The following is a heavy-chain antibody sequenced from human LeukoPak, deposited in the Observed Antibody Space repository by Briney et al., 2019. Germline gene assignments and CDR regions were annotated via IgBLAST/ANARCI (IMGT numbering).Heavy chain of an antibody. D-gene: IGHD6-13*01. Sequence: GESLKISCKGSGYSFTIYWIGWVRQMPGKGLEWMGIIYPGDSDTRYSPSFQGQVTISADKSISTAYPQWSSLKASDTAMYYCARQRYSSSWSDFDYWGQGTLVTVSS. CDR2: IYPGDSDT. J-gene: IGHJ4*02. CDR3: ARQRYSSSWSDFDY. V-gene: IGHV5-51*01. CDR1: GYSFTIYW.